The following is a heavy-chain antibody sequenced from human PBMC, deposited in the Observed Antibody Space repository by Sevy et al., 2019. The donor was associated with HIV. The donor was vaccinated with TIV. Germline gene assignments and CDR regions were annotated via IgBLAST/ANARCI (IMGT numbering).Heavy chain of an antibody. Sequence: GGSLRLSCAASGFTFSSYAMSWVRQAPGKGLEWVSAISGSGGSTYYANSMKGRSTISRDNSKNTLYLQMNSLRAEDTAVYYCAKDSRLLRYLDGPLPNFDYWGQGTLVTVSS. D-gene: IGHD3-9*01. CDR3: AKDSRLLRYLDGPLPNFDY. CDR2: ISGSGGST. V-gene: IGHV3-23*01. CDR1: GFTFSSYA. J-gene: IGHJ4*02.